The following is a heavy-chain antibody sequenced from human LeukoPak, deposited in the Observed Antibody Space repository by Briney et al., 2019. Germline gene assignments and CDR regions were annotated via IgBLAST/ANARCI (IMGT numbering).Heavy chain of an antibody. CDR1: GFTFSSYG. CDR2: ISYDGSNK. D-gene: IGHD6-19*01. V-gene: IGHV3-30*18. CDR3: VKDESPGYSSGWYDDY. J-gene: IGHJ4*02. Sequence: GGSLRLSCAASGFTFSSYGMHWVRQAPGKGLEWVAVISYDGSNKYYADSVKGRFTISRDNSKNTLNLQMSSLRVEDTAVYYCVKDESPGYSSGWYDDYWGQGTLVTVSS.